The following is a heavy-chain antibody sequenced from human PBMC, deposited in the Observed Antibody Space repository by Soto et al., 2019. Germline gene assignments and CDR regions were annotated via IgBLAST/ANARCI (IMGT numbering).Heavy chain of an antibody. CDR3: ARGRSGDY. J-gene: IGHJ4*02. Sequence: QVHLVQAGAEVKKPGASVKVSGKGSGYAFTTYGITWVRQAPGQGLEWMGGISAHNGNTNYAQKLQGRVTVTRDTSTSTAYMELRSLRSDDTAVYYCARGRSGDYWGQGALVTVSS. CDR2: ISAHNGNT. CDR1: GYAFTTYG. V-gene: IGHV1-18*01.